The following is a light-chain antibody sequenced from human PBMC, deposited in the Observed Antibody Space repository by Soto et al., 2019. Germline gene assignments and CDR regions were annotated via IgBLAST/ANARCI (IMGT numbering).Light chain of an antibody. CDR1: QSVLYSSNNKNY. Sequence: DIVMTKSPDSLAVSLGERATINCKSSQSVLYSSNNKNYLAWYQQKPGQPPKLLVYWASTRESGVPDRFSGSGSGTDFTLTISSLQAEDVAVYYCQQCYSIPWTFGQGTKVEIE. V-gene: IGKV4-1*01. J-gene: IGKJ1*01. CDR3: QQCYSIPWT. CDR2: WAS.